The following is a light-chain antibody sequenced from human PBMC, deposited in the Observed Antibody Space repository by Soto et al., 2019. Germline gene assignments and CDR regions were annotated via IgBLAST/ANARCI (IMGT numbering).Light chain of an antibody. J-gene: IGKJ4*01. CDR1: QSVSSSY. CDR3: QQYGRGVT. V-gene: IGKV3-20*01. CDR2: CAS. Sequence: EIVLTQSPGTLSLSPGERATLSCRASQSVSSSYLAWYQQKPVQSPMLLLYCASSSVTAIPDRFSGSGSGTDFTLTISRLEPEDFAVYYCQQYGRGVTFGGGTKVEIK.